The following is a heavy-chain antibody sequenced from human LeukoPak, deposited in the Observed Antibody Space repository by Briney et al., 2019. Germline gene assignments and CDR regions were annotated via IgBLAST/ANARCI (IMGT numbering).Heavy chain of an antibody. J-gene: IGHJ4*02. CDR2: IYYSVST. Sequence: KPSETLSLTCTVSGGSISSYYWSWIRQPPGKGLEWIGYIYYSVSTNYNPSLKSRVTISVDTSKNQFSLKLSSVTAADTAVYYCASVGGSSDFDYWGQGTLVTVSS. V-gene: IGHV4-59*01. CDR3: ASVGGSSDFDY. CDR1: GGSISSYY. D-gene: IGHD6-6*01.